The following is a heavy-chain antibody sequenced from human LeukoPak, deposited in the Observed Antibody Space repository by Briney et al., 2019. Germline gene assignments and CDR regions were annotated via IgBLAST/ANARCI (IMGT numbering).Heavy chain of an antibody. V-gene: IGHV4-4*07. CDR2: IYTSGST. J-gene: IGHJ1*01. CDR1: GGSISSYY. CDR3: ATSGYSSSWYNLEYFQH. D-gene: IGHD6-13*01. Sequence: SETLSLTCTVSGGSISSYYWSWIRQPAGKGLEWIGRIYTSGSTNYNPSLKSRVTMSVDTSKNQFSLKLSSVTAADTAVYYCATSGYSSSWYNLEYFQHWGQGTLVTASS.